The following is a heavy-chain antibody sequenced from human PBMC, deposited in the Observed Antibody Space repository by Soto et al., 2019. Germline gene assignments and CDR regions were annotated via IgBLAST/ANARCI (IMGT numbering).Heavy chain of an antibody. CDR2: VYHSGGT. CDR3: ARDLDSSGEAY. Sequence: PSETLSLTCTVSGYSISSGYYWAWIRQPPGKGLEWIGSVYHSGGTYYNPPLRSRLSVSMDTSKNQFSLKLTSVTAADTAVYFCARDLDSSGEAYWRQGTLVTVSS. D-gene: IGHD3-22*01. V-gene: IGHV4-38-2*02. CDR1: GYSISSGYY. J-gene: IGHJ4*02.